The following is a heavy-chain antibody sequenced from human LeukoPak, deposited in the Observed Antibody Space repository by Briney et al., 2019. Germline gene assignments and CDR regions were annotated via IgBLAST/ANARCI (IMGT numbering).Heavy chain of an antibody. J-gene: IGHJ4*02. Sequence: GGSLRLSCAASGFTVSSNYMSWVRQAPGKGLEWVSVIYSGGSTYYADSVKGRFTIPRDNSKNTLYLQMNSLRAEDTAVYYCASAIVGATIFDYWGQGTLVTVSS. D-gene: IGHD1-26*01. V-gene: IGHV3-66*02. CDR1: GFTVSSNY. CDR2: IYSGGST. CDR3: ASAIVGATIFDY.